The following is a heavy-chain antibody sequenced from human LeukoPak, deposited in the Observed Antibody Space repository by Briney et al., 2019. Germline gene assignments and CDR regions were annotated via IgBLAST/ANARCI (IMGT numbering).Heavy chain of an antibody. CDR1: GFTFSSYS. D-gene: IGHD1-26*01. V-gene: IGHV3-48*01. CDR2: ISSSSSTI. Sequence: AGGSLRLSCAASGFTFSSYSMNWVRQAPGKGLEWVSYISSSSSTIYYADSVKGRFTISRDNSKNTLYLQMNSLRAEDTAVYYCAKKHPSIVGVDYWGQGTLVTVSS. CDR3: AKKHPSIVGVDY. J-gene: IGHJ4*02.